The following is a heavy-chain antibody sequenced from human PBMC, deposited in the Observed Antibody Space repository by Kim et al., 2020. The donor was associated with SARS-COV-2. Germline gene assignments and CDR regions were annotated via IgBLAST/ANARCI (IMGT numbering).Heavy chain of an antibody. CDR3: ARGESSRPDAFDI. Sequence: GGSLRLSCAASGFTFSSYAMHWVRQAPGKGLEWVAVISYDGSNKYYADSVKGRFTISRDNSKNTLYLQMNSLRAEDTAVYYCARGESSRPDAFDIWGQGTMVTVSS. D-gene: IGHD6-13*01. V-gene: IGHV3-30*04. J-gene: IGHJ3*02. CDR2: ISYDGSNK. CDR1: GFTFSSYA.